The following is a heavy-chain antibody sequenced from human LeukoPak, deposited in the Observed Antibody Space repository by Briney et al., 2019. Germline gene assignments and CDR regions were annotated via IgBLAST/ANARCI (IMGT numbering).Heavy chain of an antibody. CDR2: IYSGGST. D-gene: IGHD2-21*02. V-gene: IGHV3-53*01. Sequence: QAGGSLRLSCAASGFTVSSNYMSWVRQAPGKGLEWVSVIYSGGSTYYADSVKGRFTISRDNSKNTLYPQMNSLRAEDTAVYYCARHIVVVTAIHDAFDIWGQGTMVTVSS. J-gene: IGHJ3*02. CDR3: ARHIVVVTAIHDAFDI. CDR1: GFTVSSNY.